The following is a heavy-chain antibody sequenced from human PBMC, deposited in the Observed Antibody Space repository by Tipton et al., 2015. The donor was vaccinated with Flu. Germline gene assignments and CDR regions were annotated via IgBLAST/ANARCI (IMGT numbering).Heavy chain of an antibody. J-gene: IGHJ4*02. CDR1: GGSISSYY. CDR2: IYYSGST. V-gene: IGHV4-59*01. Sequence: LRLSCTVSGGSISSYYWSWIRQPPGKGLEWIGYIYYSGSTNYNPSLKSRVTISVDTSKNQFSLKLSSVTAADTAVYYCARGPKAAAGPSHFDYWGQGTLVTVSS. CDR3: ARGPKAAAGPSHFDY. D-gene: IGHD6-13*01.